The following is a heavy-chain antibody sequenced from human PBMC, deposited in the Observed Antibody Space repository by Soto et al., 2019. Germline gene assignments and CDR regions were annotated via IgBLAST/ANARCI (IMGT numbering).Heavy chain of an antibody. CDR1: GFTFSSYA. CDR2: ISYDGSNK. CDR3: TTDRPPDYYGSGPFDY. D-gene: IGHD3-10*01. V-gene: IGHV3-30-3*01. Sequence: GGSLRLSCAASGFTFSSYAMHWVRQAPGKGLEWVAVISYDGSNKYYADSVKGRFTISRDNSKNTLYLQMNSLKTEDTAVYYCTTDRPPDYYGSGPFDYWGQGTLVTVSS. J-gene: IGHJ4*02.